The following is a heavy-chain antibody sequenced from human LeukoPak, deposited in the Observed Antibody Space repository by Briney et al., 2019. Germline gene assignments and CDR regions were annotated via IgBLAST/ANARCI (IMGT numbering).Heavy chain of an antibody. Sequence: ASVKVSCKASGYTFTGYYIHWVRQAPGQGLEWMGVINPSGGSTSFAQKFQGRVTMTRDMSTSTVYMELNSLRSDDTAVYYCARAWEAVAGNYGVIDYWGQGTLVTVSS. CDR1: GYTFTGYY. CDR3: ARAWEAVAGNYGVIDY. D-gene: IGHD4-17*01. V-gene: IGHV1-46*01. J-gene: IGHJ4*02. CDR2: INPSGGST.